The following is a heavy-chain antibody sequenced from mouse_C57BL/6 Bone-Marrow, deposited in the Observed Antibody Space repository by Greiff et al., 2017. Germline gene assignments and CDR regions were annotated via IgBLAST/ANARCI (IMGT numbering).Heavy chain of an antibody. J-gene: IGHJ2*01. D-gene: IGHD4-1*01. CDR2: IDPSDSYT. CDR3: AREGLNWDYLDY. CDR1: GYTFTSYW. V-gene: IGHV1-69*01. Sequence: QVQLQQPGAELVMPGASVKLSCKASGYTFTSYWMHWVKQRPGQGLEWIGEIDPSDSYTNYNQKFKGKSTLTVDKSSSTAYMQLSSLTSEDSAVYYCAREGLNWDYLDYWGQGTTLTVSA.